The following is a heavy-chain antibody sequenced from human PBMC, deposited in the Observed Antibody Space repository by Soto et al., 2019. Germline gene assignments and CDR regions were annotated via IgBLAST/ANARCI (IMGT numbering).Heavy chain of an antibody. D-gene: IGHD3-22*01. CDR2: ISYDGSNK. J-gene: IGHJ6*02. CDR3: ASMGHTMIVVNAGMDV. Sequence: PGGSLRLSCAASGFTFSSYGMHWVRQAPGKGLEWVAVISYDGSNKYYADSVKGRFTISRDNSKNTLYLQMNSLRAEDTAVYYCASMGHTMIVVNAGMDVWGQGTTVTVSS. CDR1: GFTFSSYG. V-gene: IGHV3-30*03.